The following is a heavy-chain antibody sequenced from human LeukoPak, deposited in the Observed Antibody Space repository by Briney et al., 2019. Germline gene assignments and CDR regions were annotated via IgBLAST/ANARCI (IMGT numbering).Heavy chain of an antibody. V-gene: IGHV4-4*07. CDR3: ARVEDTAMVLDY. Sequence: SETLSLTCTVSGGSLSSYFWTWIRQPAGKGLEWVGRIDVSGSTNYNPSLKSRVTMSVDTSKNQFSLNLSSVTAADTAVYYCARVEDTAMVLDYWGQGTLVTVSS. CDR2: IDVSGST. J-gene: IGHJ4*02. CDR1: GGSLSSYF. D-gene: IGHD5-18*01.